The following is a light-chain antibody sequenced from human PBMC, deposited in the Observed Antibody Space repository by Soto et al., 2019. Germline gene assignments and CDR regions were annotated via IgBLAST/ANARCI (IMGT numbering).Light chain of an antibody. J-gene: IGKJ4*01. CDR2: AAD. CDR3: QQTYSTPLT. Sequence: DIQMTQSPSSLSASVGDRVTITCRASQSIISYLNWYQQKPGKAPKLLIYAADSLQSGVPSRFSGSGSGTDFTLTISSLQPEDFATYYCQQTYSTPLTVGGGTKVDTK. V-gene: IGKV1-39*01. CDR1: QSIISY.